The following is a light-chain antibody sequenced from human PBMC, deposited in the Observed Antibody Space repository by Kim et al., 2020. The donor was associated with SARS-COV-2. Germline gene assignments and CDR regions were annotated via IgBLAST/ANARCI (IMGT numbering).Light chain of an antibody. J-gene: IGKJ1*01. CDR1: QRISSSM. Sequence: ASVGDRVTITCRASQRISSSMLAWYQQKPGQAPRLLIYKASNLESGVPSRFSGGGSGTEFTLTISSLQPDDFATYYCQQYSSYSTFGQGTKVDIK. CDR3: QQYSSYST. V-gene: IGKV1-5*03. CDR2: KAS.